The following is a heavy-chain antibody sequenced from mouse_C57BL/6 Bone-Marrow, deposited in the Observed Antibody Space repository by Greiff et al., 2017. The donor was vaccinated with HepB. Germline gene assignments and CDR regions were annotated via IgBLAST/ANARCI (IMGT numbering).Heavy chain of an antibody. CDR1: GYSITSGYY. Sequence: VQLQQSGPGLVKPSQSLSLTCSVTGYSITSGYYWNWIRQFPGNKLEWMGYISYDGSNNYNPSLKNRISITRDTSKNQFFLKLNSVTTEDTATYYCASETYYSNYVYFDYWGQGTTLTVSS. V-gene: IGHV3-6*01. J-gene: IGHJ2*01. D-gene: IGHD2-5*01. CDR3: ASETYYSNYVYFDY. CDR2: ISYDGSN.